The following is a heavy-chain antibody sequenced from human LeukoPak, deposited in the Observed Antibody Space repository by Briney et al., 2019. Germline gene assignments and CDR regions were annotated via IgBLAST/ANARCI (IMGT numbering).Heavy chain of an antibody. CDR1: GGTFSSYA. Sequence: SVKVSCKASGGTFSSYAISWVRQAPGQGLEWMGGIIPIFGTANYAQKFQGRVTITTDESTSTAYMELSSLRSEDTAVYYCASGPMGIFGVVNYYYYYMDVWGKGTTVTVSS. D-gene: IGHD3-3*01. CDR2: IIPIFGTA. CDR3: ASGPMGIFGVVNYYYYYMDV. V-gene: IGHV1-69*05. J-gene: IGHJ6*03.